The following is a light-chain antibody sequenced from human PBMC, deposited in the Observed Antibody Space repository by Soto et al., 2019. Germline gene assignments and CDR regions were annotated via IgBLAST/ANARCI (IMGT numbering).Light chain of an antibody. CDR1: SEDVGYNL. Sequence: QSVLTQPASMSGSPGQSITISCNETSEDVGYNLVSWFQQHSGKAPQLLIYEVTKRPSGVSTRFSGSKSGNTASLTISDLQPEDEADYHCCSYAGSHVVFGGGTKVTVL. V-gene: IGLV2-23*02. CDR2: EVT. J-gene: IGLJ2*01. CDR3: CSYAGSHVV.